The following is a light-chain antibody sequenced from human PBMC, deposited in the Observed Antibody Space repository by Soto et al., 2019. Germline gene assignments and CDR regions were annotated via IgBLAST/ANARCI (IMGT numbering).Light chain of an antibody. CDR1: QSLLHRNGYNY. Sequence: DIELTQSPLSLPVTPGEPASISCRSSQSLLHRNGYNYLDWYLQKPGQSPQLLIYLGSNRASGVPDRLSGSGSGTDFTLKISRVEAEDVGIYYCVQALQSTLSFGGGTKVELK. V-gene: IGKV2-28*01. CDR3: VQALQSTLS. CDR2: LGS. J-gene: IGKJ4*01.